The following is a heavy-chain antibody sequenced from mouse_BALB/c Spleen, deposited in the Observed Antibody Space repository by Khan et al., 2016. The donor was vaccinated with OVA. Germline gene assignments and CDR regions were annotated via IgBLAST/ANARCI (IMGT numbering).Heavy chain of an antibody. D-gene: IGHD2-2*01. Sequence: QVQLKESGAELVRPGASVKMSCKASGYTFTSFYMHWVKQRPGQGLEWIGRIDPPNGETRFNQKFKGKATMTVDKSSNTAYMQLSSLTSEDSAVYCGARGGNDCPFAFWGQGTLVTVSA. CDR1: GYTFTSFY. V-gene: IGHV1-72*01. CDR3: ARGGNDCPFAF. CDR2: IDPPNGET. J-gene: IGHJ3*01.